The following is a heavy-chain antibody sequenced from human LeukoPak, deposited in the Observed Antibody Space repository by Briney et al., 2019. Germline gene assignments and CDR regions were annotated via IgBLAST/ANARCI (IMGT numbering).Heavy chain of an antibody. J-gene: IGHJ4*02. CDR1: GFTFSSYA. D-gene: IGHD5-18*01. Sequence: GGSLRPSCAASGFTFSSYAMSWVRQAPGKGLEWVSAISGSGGSTYYADSVKGRFTISRDNSKNTLYLQMNSLRAEDTAVYYCAGRGYSYGFDYWGQGTLVTVSS. CDR2: ISGSGGST. CDR3: AGRGYSYGFDY. V-gene: IGHV3-23*01.